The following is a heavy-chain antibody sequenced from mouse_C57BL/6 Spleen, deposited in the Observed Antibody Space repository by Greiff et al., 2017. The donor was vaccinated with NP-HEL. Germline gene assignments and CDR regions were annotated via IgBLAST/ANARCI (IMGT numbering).Heavy chain of an antibody. CDR3: ARGGGTLNFDY. V-gene: IGHV1-61*01. CDR1: GYTFTSYW. Sequence: QVQLQQPGAELVRPGSSVKLSCKASGYTFTSYWMDWVKQRPGQGLEWIGNIYPSDSETHYNQQFKDKATLTVDKSSSTAYMQLSSLTSEDSAVYYCARGGGTLNFDYWGQGTTLTVSS. J-gene: IGHJ2*01. D-gene: IGHD4-1*01. CDR2: IYPSDSET.